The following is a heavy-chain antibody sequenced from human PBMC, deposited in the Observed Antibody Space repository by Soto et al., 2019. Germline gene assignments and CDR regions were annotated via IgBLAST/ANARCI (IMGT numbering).Heavy chain of an antibody. CDR1: GFTFSSYE. V-gene: IGHV3-48*03. Sequence: PGGSLRLSCAASGFTFSSYEMNWVRQAPGKGLEWVSYISSSGSTIYYADSVKGRFTISRDNAKNSLYLQMNSLRAEDTAVDYCASYGNYDFWSGRTMWGSYGMDVWGPGTTVTVS. J-gene: IGHJ6*02. D-gene: IGHD3-3*01. CDR3: ASYGNYDFWSGRTMWGSYGMDV. CDR2: ISSSGSTI.